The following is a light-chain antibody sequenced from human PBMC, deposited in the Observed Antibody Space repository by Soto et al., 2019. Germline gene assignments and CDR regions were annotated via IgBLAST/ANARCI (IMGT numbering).Light chain of an antibody. CDR1: QGISSY. CDR3: QQLNTYPIT. CDR2: AVS. Sequence: IQLTQSPSSLSASVGDRVTITCRASQGISSYLVWYQQKPGKAPKLLISAVSTLQSGVPSRFSGSGSGTDFTLTISSLQPEDFATYFCQQLNTYPITFGQGTRLEIK. J-gene: IGKJ5*01. V-gene: IGKV1-9*01.